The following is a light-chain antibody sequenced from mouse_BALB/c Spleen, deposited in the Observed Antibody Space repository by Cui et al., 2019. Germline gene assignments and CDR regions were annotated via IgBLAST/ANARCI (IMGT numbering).Light chain of an antibody. V-gene: IGKV4-80*01. CDR2: STS. CDR3: HQWSSYPWT. CDR1: SLVRY. Sequence: QIVLTQSPALLSASLGEAITLTCSASSLVRYMTWYQQKSGTSPKLLIYSTSNLASGVPSRFSGSGSGTVYSLTISSVEAEDAADYYCHQWSSYPWTFGGGTKLEIK. J-gene: IGKJ1*01.